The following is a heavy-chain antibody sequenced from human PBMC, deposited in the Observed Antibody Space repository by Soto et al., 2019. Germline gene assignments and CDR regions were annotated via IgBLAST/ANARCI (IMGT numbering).Heavy chain of an antibody. V-gene: IGHV4-31*11. CDR1: GGSVSSAGYY. Sequence: QVQLQESGPGLVKPSQTLSLTCAVSGGSVSSAGYYWSWIRQHPGKGLEWIGYIYGSGSTYYNPSLKSRVIISVATSKNQFSLKLTSVTAADTALYYCARGSGRGYNLNGSGSYFYYWGQGTLVTVSS. CDR3: ARGSGRGYNLNGSGSYFYY. CDR2: IYGSGST. J-gene: IGHJ4*02. D-gene: IGHD3-10*01.